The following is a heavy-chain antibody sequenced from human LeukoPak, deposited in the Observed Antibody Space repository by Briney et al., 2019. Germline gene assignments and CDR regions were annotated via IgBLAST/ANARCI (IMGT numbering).Heavy chain of an antibody. V-gene: IGHV1-69*06. J-gene: IGHJ4*02. CDR3: VRDYDTSGPQKNYFDF. CDR1: GYTFTGYY. CDR2: IIPMFDTV. Sequence: ASVKVSCKASGYTFTGYYVHWVRQAPGQGLEWMGRIIPMFDTVNYAQNFQGRVTISADKSTTTTYMELTSLRSGDTAVYYCVRDYDTSGPQKNYFDFWGQGTLVTVSS. D-gene: IGHD3-22*01.